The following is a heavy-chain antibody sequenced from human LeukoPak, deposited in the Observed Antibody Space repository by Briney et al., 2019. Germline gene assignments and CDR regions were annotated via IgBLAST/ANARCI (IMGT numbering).Heavy chain of an antibody. D-gene: IGHD6-19*01. CDR3: ARGEAVAGPRYYYGMDV. V-gene: IGHV4-34*01. CDR1: GGSFSGYY. CDR2: INHSGST. J-gene: IGHJ6*02. Sequence: SETLSLTCAVYGGSFSGYYWSWIRQPPGKGLEWIGEINHSGSTNYNPSLKSRVTISVDTSKNQFSLKLSSVTAADTAAYYCARGEAVAGPRYYYGMDVWGQGTTVTVSS.